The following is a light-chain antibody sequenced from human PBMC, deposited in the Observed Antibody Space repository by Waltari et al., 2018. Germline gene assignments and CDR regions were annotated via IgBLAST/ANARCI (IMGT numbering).Light chain of an antibody. CDR2: RSD. Sequence: QSVLTQPPSVSGTPGQRVTISCSGSASNIGNNLVNWYQQFPGKAPNLLIYRSDQRPSGAPDRFSGSKSGTAASLAISGLQSEDEADYYCAAWDDSLNSRWVFGGGTKVTVL. CDR3: AAWDDSLNSRWV. CDR1: ASNIGNNL. V-gene: IGLV1-44*01. J-gene: IGLJ3*02.